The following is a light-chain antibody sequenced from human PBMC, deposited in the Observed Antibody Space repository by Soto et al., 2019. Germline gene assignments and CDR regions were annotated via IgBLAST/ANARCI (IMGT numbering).Light chain of an antibody. CDR3: QQRFNLPS. CDR2: DAS. J-gene: IGKJ4*01. CDR1: QSVSRY. Sequence: EIVFTKSPGTLSLSPGERATLSCRASQSVSRYLAWYQQEPGQAPRLLIYDASNRATGIPARFSGSGSGTDFTLTISSLEPEDFALYYCQQRFNLPSFGGGTKVDI. V-gene: IGKV3-11*01.